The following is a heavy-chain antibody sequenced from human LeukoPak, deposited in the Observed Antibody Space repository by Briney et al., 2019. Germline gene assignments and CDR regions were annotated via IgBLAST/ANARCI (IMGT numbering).Heavy chain of an antibody. CDR2: ISGSGGST. J-gene: IGHJ2*01. CDR3: ARVSGWSSWHFDL. V-gene: IGHV3-23*01. Sequence: GGSLRLSCAASGFTFSSYAMSWVRQAPGKGLEWVSAISGSGGSTYYADSVKGRFTISRDNSKNTLYLQMNSLRAEDTALYYCARVSGWSSWHFDLWGRGTLVTVSS. D-gene: IGHD6-19*01. CDR1: GFTFSSYA.